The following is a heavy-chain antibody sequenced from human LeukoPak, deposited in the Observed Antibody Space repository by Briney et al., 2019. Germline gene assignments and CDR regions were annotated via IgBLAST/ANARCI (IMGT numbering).Heavy chain of an antibody. CDR1: AYTFTKYG. CDR3: ATRMDV. CDR2: ISGKNGNR. Sequence: ASVKVSCKPSAYTFTKYGVSWVRQAPGQGLEWMGWISGKNGNRNYSQNLEDRLILTTDTSTYTAYMELRSLRSDDTAVYYCATRMDVWGQGTTVIVSS. J-gene: IGHJ6*02. V-gene: IGHV1-18*01.